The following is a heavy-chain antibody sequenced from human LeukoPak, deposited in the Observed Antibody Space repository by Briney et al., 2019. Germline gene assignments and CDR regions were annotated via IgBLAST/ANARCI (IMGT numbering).Heavy chain of an antibody. CDR3: AKEFPAAGTLYFDY. CDR2: IRYDGSNK. CDR1: GFTFSSYG. D-gene: IGHD6-13*01. J-gene: IGHJ4*02. V-gene: IGHV3-30*02. Sequence: PGGSLRLSCAASGFTFSSYGMHWVRQAPGKGLEWVAFIRYDGSNKYYADSVKGRFTISRDNSKNTLYLQMNSLRAEDTAVYYCAKEFPAAGTLYFDYWGQGTLVTVSS.